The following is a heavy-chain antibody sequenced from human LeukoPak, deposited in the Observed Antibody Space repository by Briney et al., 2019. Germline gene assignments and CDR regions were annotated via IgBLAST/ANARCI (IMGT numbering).Heavy chain of an antibody. CDR3: AKDRGTITMTQDV. V-gene: IGHV3-48*01. CDR2: ISSNGATI. Sequence: PGGSLRLSCAASGFTFNTYSMNWVRQAPGKGLEWISYISSNGATIYYADSVKGRFTISRDNAKKSLYLQMNSLRAEDTAVYYCAKDRGTITMTQDVWGQGTMITVSS. CDR1: GFTFNTYS. D-gene: IGHD3-22*01. J-gene: IGHJ3*01.